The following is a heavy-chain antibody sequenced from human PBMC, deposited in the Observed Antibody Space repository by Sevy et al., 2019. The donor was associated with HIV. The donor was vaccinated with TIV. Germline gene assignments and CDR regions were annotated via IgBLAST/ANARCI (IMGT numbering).Heavy chain of an antibody. V-gene: IGHV1-2*02. CDR2: INPKSGAT. J-gene: IGHJ6*02. Sequence: ASVKVSCKASGYTFTDTGYYVHWVRQAPWQGLEWMGWINPKSGATSYAQKFQGRVTMTRDTSVSTANMELSRLRSDDTAVYYCARESYDFWTGPVDYDYGMDVWGQGTTVTVSS. D-gene: IGHD3-3*01. CDR1: GYTFTDTGYY. CDR3: ARESYDFWTGPVDYDYGMDV.